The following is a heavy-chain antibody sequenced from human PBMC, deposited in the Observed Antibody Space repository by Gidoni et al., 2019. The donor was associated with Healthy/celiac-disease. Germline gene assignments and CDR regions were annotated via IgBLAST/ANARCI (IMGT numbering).Heavy chain of an antibody. Sequence: EVQLMESGGGLVQPGRSLRLSCAASGFTFDDSAMHWVRQAPGKGLEWVSGISWNSGSIGYADSVKGRFTISRDNAKNSLYLQMNSLRAEDTALYYCAKDMRYGDYVGDAFDIWGQGTMVTVSS. J-gene: IGHJ3*02. D-gene: IGHD4-17*01. CDR1: GFTFDDSA. CDR3: AKDMRYGDYVGDAFDI. CDR2: ISWNSGSI. V-gene: IGHV3-9*01.